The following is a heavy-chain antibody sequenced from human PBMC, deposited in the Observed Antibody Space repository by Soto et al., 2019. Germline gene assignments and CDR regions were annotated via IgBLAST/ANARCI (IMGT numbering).Heavy chain of an antibody. CDR3: ARGQTMVRGIPPRTGGGY. D-gene: IGHD3-10*01. CDR2: ISAYNGNT. J-gene: IGHJ4*02. Sequence: ASVKVSCKASGYTFTSYGISWVRQAPGQGLEWMGWISAYNGNTNYAQKLQGRVTMTTDTSTSTAYMELRSLRSDDTAVYYCARGQTMVRGIPPRTGGGYWGQETLVTVSS. CDR1: GYTFTSYG. V-gene: IGHV1-18*04.